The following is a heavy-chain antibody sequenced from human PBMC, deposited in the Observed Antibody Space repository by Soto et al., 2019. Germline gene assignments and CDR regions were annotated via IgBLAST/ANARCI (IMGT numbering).Heavy chain of an antibody. D-gene: IGHD3-22*01. CDR2: INAGNGNT. J-gene: IGHJ6*02. V-gene: IGHV1-3*01. Sequence: SVMASCKAPVYTFASYARNCRSQASAQRHEWMGWINAGNGNTKYSQKFQGRVTITRDTSASTAYMELSSLRSEDTAVYYCARERKIVCSTCDYYCDRTAVSGQGSSVPGSS. CDR1: VYTFASYA. CDR3: ARERKIVCSTCDYYCDRTAV.